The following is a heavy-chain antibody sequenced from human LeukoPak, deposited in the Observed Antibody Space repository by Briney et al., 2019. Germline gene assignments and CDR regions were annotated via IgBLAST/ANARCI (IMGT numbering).Heavy chain of an antibody. V-gene: IGHV3-30*18. CDR3: AKVKSGYSSA. CDR2: ISYDGSNK. CDR1: GFTFSSYG. D-gene: IGHD6-19*01. Sequence: GGSLRLSCAASGFTFSSYGMHWVRQAPGKGLEWVAVISYDGSNKYYADSVEGRFTISRDNSKNTLYLQMNSLRAEDTAVYYCAKVKSGYSSAWGQGTLVTVSS. J-gene: IGHJ5*02.